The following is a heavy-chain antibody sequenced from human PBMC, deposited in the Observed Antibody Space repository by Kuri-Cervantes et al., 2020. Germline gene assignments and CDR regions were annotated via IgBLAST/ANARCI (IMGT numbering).Heavy chain of an antibody. CDR2: IIPIFGTA. J-gene: IGHJ4*02. V-gene: IGHV1-69*06. Sequence: SVKVSCKASGGTFSSYAISWVRQAPGQGLEWMGGIIPIFGTANYAQKFQGRVTITADKSTSTAYMELSSLRSEDTAVYYCAREPLAYDSSGYHPKESPENDYWGQGTLVTVSS. CDR1: GGTFSSYA. CDR3: AREPLAYDSSGYHPKESPENDY. D-gene: IGHD3-22*01.